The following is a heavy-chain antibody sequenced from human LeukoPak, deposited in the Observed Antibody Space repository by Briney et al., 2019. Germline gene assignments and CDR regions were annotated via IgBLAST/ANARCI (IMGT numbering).Heavy chain of an antibody. V-gene: IGHV3-7*01. CDR1: GFTFSNYY. Sequence: GGSLRLSCAGSGFTFSNYYISWVRQAPGKGLEWVANIRQDGSLKNYVDSVRGRFTISRDNTKNSVYLQMNSLRVEDTAVYYCARDQEAVPAGDHWGQETLVIVSS. CDR2: IRQDGSLK. D-gene: IGHD6-19*01. J-gene: IGHJ4*02. CDR3: ARDQEAVPAGDH.